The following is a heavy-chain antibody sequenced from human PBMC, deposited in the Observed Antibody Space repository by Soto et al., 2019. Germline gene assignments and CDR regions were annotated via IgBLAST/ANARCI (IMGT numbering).Heavy chain of an antibody. CDR3: AGEHSSSWYSHYYYGMDV. CDR1: GYTFTGYY. CDR2: INPNSGGT. D-gene: IGHD6-13*01. J-gene: IGHJ6*02. Sequence: GASVKVSCKASGYTFTGYYMHWVRQAPGQGLEWMGWINPNSGGTNYAQKFQGRVTMTRDTSISTAYMELSRLGSDDTAVYYCAGEHSSSWYSHYYYGMDVWGQGTTVTVSS. V-gene: IGHV1-2*02.